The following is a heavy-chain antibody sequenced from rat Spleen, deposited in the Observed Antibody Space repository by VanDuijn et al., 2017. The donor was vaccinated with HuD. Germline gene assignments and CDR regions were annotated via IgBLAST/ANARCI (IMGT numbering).Heavy chain of an antibody. CDR3: ARDRRAYYGYNYFDY. Sequence: QVQLMESGPGLVQPSETLSLTCTVSGFSLTSYNVPWVRQPPGKGLEWMGVMCSGGSTDYNSDLKSRLSISRETSKNQVFLKMNSLQSEDTTTYYCARDRRAYYGYNYFDYWGQGVMVTVSS. V-gene: IGHV2-45*01. J-gene: IGHJ2*01. CDR2: MCSGGST. D-gene: IGHD1-9*01. CDR1: GFSLTSYN.